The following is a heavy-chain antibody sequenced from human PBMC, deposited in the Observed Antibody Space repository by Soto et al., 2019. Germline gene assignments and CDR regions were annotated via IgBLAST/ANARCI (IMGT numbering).Heavy chain of an antibody. CDR1: DAYVRNYY. CDR2: FYTSGSP. CDR3: ARDSAGCTGGVCYADNYFGMDV. V-gene: IGHV4-4*07. D-gene: IGHD2-8*02. Sequence: TSETLSLTCTVSDAYVRNYYWSWIRQSAGKGLEWIGRFYTSGSPNYNPSLMSRVTMSVDTSKNQVSLRLTYVTAADTAVYYCARDSAGCTGGVCYADNYFGMDVWGQGTTVTVSS. J-gene: IGHJ6*02.